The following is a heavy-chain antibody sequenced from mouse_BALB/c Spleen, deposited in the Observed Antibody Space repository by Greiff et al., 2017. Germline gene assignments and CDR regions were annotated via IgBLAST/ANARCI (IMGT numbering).Heavy chain of an antibody. D-gene: IGHD1-3*01. J-gene: IGHJ4*01. CDR1: GYTFTDYW. CDR2: IDTSDSYT. Sequence: VQLQQPGAELVMPGASVKMSCKASGYTFTDYWMHWVKQRPGQGLEWIGAIDTSDSYTSYNQKFKGKATLTVDESSSTAYMQLSSLTSEDSAVYYCARDIVGNYWGQGTSVTVSS. V-gene: IGHV1-69*01. CDR3: ARDIVGNY.